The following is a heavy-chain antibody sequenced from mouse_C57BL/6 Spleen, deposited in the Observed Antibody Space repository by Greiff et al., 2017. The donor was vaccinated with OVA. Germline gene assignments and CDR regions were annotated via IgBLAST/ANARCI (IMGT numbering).Heavy chain of an antibody. CDR3: VAAYYSSPYAMDY. D-gene: IGHD2-12*01. CDR1: GFSFNTYA. Sequence: EVMLVESGGGLVQPKGSLKLSCAASGFSFNTYAMNWVRQAPGKGLEWVARIRSKSNNYATYYADSVKDRFTISRDDSESMLYLQMNNLKTEDTAMYYCVAAYYSSPYAMDYWGQGTSVTVSS. J-gene: IGHJ4*01. CDR2: IRSKSNNYAT. V-gene: IGHV10-1*01.